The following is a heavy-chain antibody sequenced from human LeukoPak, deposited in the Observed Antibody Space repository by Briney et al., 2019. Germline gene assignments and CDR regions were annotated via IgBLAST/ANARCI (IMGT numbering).Heavy chain of an antibody. J-gene: IGHJ4*02. Sequence: ASVKVSCKASGYTFTSYGISWVRQAPGQGLEWMGWISAYNGNTNYAQKFQGRVTMTRDMSTSTVYMELSSLRSEDTAVYYCARDALQGGIATPDYWGQGTLVTVSS. CDR2: ISAYNGNT. CDR3: ARDALQGGIATPDY. D-gene: IGHD6-13*01. V-gene: IGHV1-18*01. CDR1: GYTFTSYG.